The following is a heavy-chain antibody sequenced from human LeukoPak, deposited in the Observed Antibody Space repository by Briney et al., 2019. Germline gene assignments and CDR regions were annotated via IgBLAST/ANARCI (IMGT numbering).Heavy chain of an antibody. CDR3: AATFGSDSYYYYYYGMAV. CDR2: THSSGNT. V-gene: IGHV4-30-4*01. Sequence: PSQTLSLTCTVSGGSVSSGDYYWIWIRQPPGKGLEWIGYTHSSGNTFYNPTLKSRTTISVDPSQNHFSLRLTSVIAADSAVFYCAATFGSDSYYYYYYGMAVWGQGTSVTVS. J-gene: IGHJ6*02. D-gene: IGHD3-10*01. CDR1: GGSVSSGDYY.